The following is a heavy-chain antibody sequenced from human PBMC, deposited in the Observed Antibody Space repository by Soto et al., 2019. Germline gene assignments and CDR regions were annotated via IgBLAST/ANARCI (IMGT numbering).Heavy chain of an antibody. Sequence: GGSLRLSCAASGFTFSSYAMSWVRQAPGKGLEWVSAISGSGGSTYYADSVKGRFTISRDNSKNTLYLQMNSLRAEDTAVYYCAKDLRYYYDSSGYFGYWGQGTLVTVPS. V-gene: IGHV3-23*01. CDR3: AKDLRYYYDSSGYFGY. CDR1: GFTFSSYA. CDR2: ISGSGGST. D-gene: IGHD3-22*01. J-gene: IGHJ4*02.